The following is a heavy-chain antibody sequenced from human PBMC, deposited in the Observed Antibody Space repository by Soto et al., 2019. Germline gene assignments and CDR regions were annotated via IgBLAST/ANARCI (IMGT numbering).Heavy chain of an antibody. V-gene: IGHV3-23*01. Sequence: EVQLLESGGGLVQPGGPLRLSCAASGFTFSSYAMSWVRQAPGKGLEWVSAISGSGGSTYYADSVKGRFTISRDNSKNTLYLQMNSLRAEDTAVYYCAKGTQWLVRTSMDVWGQGTTVTVSS. CDR1: GFTFSSYA. D-gene: IGHD6-19*01. CDR2: ISGSGGST. CDR3: AKGTQWLVRTSMDV. J-gene: IGHJ6*02.